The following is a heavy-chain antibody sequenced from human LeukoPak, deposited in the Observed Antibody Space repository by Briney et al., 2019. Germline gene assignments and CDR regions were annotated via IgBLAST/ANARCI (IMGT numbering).Heavy chain of an antibody. Sequence: AASVKVSCKASGYTFTSYAISWVRQAPGQGLEWMGRIIPILGIANYAQKFQGRVTITADKSTSTAYMELSSLRSEDTAVYYCARGLTTTYYYDSSGREYWGQGTLVTVSS. D-gene: IGHD3-22*01. J-gene: IGHJ4*02. CDR3: ARGLTTTYYYDSSGREY. V-gene: IGHV1-69*04. CDR1: GYTFTSYA. CDR2: IIPILGIA.